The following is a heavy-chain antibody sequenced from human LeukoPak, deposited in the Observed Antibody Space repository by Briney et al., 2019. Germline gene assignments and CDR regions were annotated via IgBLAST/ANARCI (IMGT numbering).Heavy chain of an antibody. CDR1: GYTFTSYG. V-gene: IGHV1-18*01. Sequence: ASVKVSCKASGYTFTSYGISWVRQAPGQGLEWMGWISAYNGNTNYAQKLQGRVTMTTDTSTSTAYMELRSLRSDDTAVYYCARDLRINWNCSPASSWFDPWGQGTLVTVSS. J-gene: IGHJ5*02. D-gene: IGHD1-7*01. CDR3: ARDLRINWNCSPASSWFDP. CDR2: ISAYNGNT.